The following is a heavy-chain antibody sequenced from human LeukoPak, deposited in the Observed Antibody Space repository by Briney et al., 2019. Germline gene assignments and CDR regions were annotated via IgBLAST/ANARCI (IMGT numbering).Heavy chain of an antibody. CDR1: GGSLSGYY. Sequence: SETLSLTCTVSGGSLSGYYWSWLRQPPGRGLEWIGYFYYSGYTTYNPSLKGRVTISVDTSKNQFSLKLSSVTAADTAVYYCARGPNSGYGRFDYWGQGTLVTVSS. CDR3: ARGPNSGYGRFDY. CDR2: FYYSGYT. J-gene: IGHJ4*02. D-gene: IGHD5-12*01. V-gene: IGHV4-59*01.